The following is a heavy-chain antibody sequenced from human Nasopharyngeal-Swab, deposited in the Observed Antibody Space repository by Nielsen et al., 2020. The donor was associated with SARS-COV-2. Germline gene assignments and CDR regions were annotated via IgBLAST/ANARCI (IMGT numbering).Heavy chain of an antibody. V-gene: IGHV3-23*01. CDR1: GFTFSSYA. CDR2: ISGSGGST. J-gene: IGHJ6*02. CDR3: AKSPNLDYGDYRYYYYYGMDV. D-gene: IGHD4-17*01. Sequence: GVLKISCAASGFTFSSYAMSWVRQAPGKGLEWVSAISGSGGSTYYADSVKGRFTISRDNSKNTLYLQMNSLRAEDTAVCYCAKSPNLDYGDYRYYYYYGMDVWGQGTTVTVSS.